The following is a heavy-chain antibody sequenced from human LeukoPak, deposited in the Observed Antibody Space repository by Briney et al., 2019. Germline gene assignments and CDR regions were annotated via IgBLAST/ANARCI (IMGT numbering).Heavy chain of an antibody. J-gene: IGHJ4*02. D-gene: IGHD6-13*01. CDR1: GFTFSSYG. CDR3: ASEYGAAGRRPPGDLIDY. V-gene: IGHV3-30*03. CDR2: ISYDGSNK. Sequence: PGGSLRLSCAVSGFTFSSYGMHWVRQAPGKGVEGVAVISYDGSNKYYADSVKRRFTISRDNSKNTLYLQMNSLRAEDTAVYYCASEYGAAGRRPPGDLIDYWGQGTLVTVSS.